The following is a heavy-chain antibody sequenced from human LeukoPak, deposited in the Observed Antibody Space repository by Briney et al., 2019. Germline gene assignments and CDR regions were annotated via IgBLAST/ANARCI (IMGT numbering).Heavy chain of an antibody. CDR1: GYTFTGYY. CDR2: INPNSGGT. V-gene: IGHV1-2*02. J-gene: IGHJ5*02. CDR3: ARVPPGYYDILTGYYSPGDWFDP. Sequence: GASVKVSCKASGYTFTGYYMHWVRQAPGQGLEWMGWINPNSGGTNYAQKFQGRVTMTRDTSISTAYMELSRLRSDDTAVYYCARVPPGYYDILTGYYSPGDWFDPWGQGTLVTVSS. D-gene: IGHD3-9*01.